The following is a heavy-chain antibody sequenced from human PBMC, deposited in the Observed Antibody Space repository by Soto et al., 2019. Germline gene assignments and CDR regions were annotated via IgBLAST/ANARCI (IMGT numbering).Heavy chain of an antibody. J-gene: IGHJ4*02. D-gene: IGHD2-15*01. Sequence: GASVKISCXGSGSSFCNYWIAWVRQMPGKGLEWMGIIFPADSDTKYSTSFQGQVTISADKSISTAYLQWSSLKASDTAMYYCASSVVVPSTMNYFDYWGQGSLVTVSS. CDR1: GSSFCNYW. CDR3: ASSVVVPSTMNYFDY. CDR2: IFPADSDT. V-gene: IGHV5-51*03.